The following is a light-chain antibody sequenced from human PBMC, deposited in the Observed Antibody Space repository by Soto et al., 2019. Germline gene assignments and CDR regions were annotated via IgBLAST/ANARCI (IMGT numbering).Light chain of an antibody. CDR3: GSYTGTNLEL. V-gene: IGLV2-14*01. Sequence: QSALTQPASVSGSPGQSITISCAGTRSDVRGYKYVSWYQQHPGKAPKLIIYEVANRPSGVSNRFSGSKSGNTASLTISDLQAEDEADYYCGSYTGTNLELFGGGTKLTVL. CDR1: RSDVRGYKY. CDR2: EVA. J-gene: IGLJ2*01.